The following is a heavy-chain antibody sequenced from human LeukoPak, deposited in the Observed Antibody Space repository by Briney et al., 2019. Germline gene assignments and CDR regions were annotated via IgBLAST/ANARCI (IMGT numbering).Heavy chain of an antibody. CDR1: GGSISPNY. CDR2: IYSDGRT. Sequence: SETLSLTCTVSGGSISPNYWSWIRQFPGKGLEWIGFIYSDGRTEYSPSLKSRVTISVDTSNNQFSLKLTSVTATDTAVYYCARQEWDSSAWYYFDYWGQGTLVTVSS. V-gene: IGHV4-59*08. J-gene: IGHJ4*02. D-gene: IGHD6-19*01. CDR3: ARQEWDSSAWYYFDY.